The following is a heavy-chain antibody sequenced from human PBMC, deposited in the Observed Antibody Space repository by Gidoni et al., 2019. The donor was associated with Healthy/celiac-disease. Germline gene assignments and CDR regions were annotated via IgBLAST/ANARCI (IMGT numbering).Heavy chain of an antibody. D-gene: IGHD3-3*01. V-gene: IGHV3-7*01. CDR2: IKQDGSEK. CDR1: GFTFSSYC. CDR3: ARDQGTKYYDFWSGYPNYFDY. J-gene: IGHJ4*02. Sequence: EVQLVESGGGLVQPGGSLRLSCAASGFTFSSYCMSWVRQAPGKGLEWVANIKQDGSEKYYVDSVKGRFTISRDNAKNSLYLQMNSLRAEDTAVYYCARDQGTKYYDFWSGYPNYFDYWGQGTLVTVSS.